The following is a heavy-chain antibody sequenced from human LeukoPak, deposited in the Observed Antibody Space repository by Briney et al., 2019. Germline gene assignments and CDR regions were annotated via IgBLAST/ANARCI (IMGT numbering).Heavy chain of an antibody. CDR1: GFTFSSYA. D-gene: IGHD6-13*01. V-gene: IGHV3-23*01. CDR2: ISGSRGST. J-gene: IGHJ3*02. CDR3: AKVYSSSWYGEYAFDI. Sequence: PGGSLRLSCAAAGFTFSSYAMSWVRQAPGKGLEWVSAISGSRGSTYYADSVKGRFNISRDNSKNTLYLQMNGLRAEDTAVYYCAKVYSSSWYGEYAFDIWGQGTMVTVSS.